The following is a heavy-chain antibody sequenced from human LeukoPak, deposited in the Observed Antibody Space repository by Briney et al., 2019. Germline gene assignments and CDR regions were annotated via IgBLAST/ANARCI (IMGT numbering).Heavy chain of an antibody. J-gene: IGHJ4*02. CDR2: IDPRDSYT. CDR1: GYSFTSYW. D-gene: IGHD4-23*01. CDR3: ARRRFDYGGNSLDY. Sequence: LGESLKISCKGSGYSFTSYWITWVRQMSGKGLEWMGRIDPRDSYTKYSPSFQGHVTISVDKSISTAYLQWSSLKASDTAMYYCARRRFDYGGNSLDYWGQGTLVTVSS. V-gene: IGHV5-10-1*01.